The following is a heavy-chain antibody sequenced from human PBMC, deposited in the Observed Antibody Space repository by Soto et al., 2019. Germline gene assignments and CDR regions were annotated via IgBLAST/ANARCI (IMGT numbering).Heavy chain of an antibody. CDR3: AKDWARITIFGVVTYFDY. CDR2: VNNDGSST. CDR1: GFTFSTYW. V-gene: IGHV3-74*01. Sequence: PGGSLRLSCAASGFTFSTYWMHWVRQAPGKGLLWVSRVNNDGSSTYYADSVKGRFTISRDNSKNTLYLQMNSLRAEDTAVYYCAKDWARITIFGVVTYFDYWGQGTLVTVSS. D-gene: IGHD3-3*01. J-gene: IGHJ4*02.